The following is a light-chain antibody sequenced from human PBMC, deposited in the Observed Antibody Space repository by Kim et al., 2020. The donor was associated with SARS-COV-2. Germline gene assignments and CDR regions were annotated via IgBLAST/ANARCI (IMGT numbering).Light chain of an antibody. V-gene: IGLV3-19*01. Sequence: ALGQTVRITCQGDSLRNYYASWYQQKPGQAPVVVMYGRNDRPSGIPDRFSGSRTGNTASLTITGAQAEDEADYYCNSRDSSSNHLIFSGGTQLTVL. CDR2: GRN. CDR1: SLRNYY. CDR3: NSRDSSSNHLI. J-gene: IGLJ2*01.